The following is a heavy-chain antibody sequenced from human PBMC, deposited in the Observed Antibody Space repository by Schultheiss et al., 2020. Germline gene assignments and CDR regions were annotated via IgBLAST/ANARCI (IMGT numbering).Heavy chain of an antibody. V-gene: IGHV4-31*03. CDR2: IYHSGST. Sequence: SETLSLTCTVSGGSISSGGYYWSWIRQHPGKGLEWIGEIYHSGSTNYNPSLKSRVTISVDKSKNQFSLKLSSVTAADTAVYYCARISLIAVAGTSIYYYYGMDVWGQGTTVTVSS. CDR1: GGSISSGGYY. J-gene: IGHJ6*02. CDR3: ARISLIAVAGTSIYYYYGMDV. D-gene: IGHD6-19*01.